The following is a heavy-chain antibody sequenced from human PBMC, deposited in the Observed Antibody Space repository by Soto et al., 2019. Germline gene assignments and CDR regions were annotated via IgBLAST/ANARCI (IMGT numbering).Heavy chain of an antibody. CDR1: GGSISSYY. V-gene: IGHV4-59*01. CDR2: IYYSGST. J-gene: IGHJ3*02. CDR3: ARGGDYYDSSARALAFDI. Sequence: SETLSLTCTVSGGSISSYYWSWIRQPPGKGLEWIGYIYYSGSTNYNPSLKSRVTISVDTSKNQFSLKLSSVTAADTAVYYCARGGDYYDSSARALAFDIWGQGTMVTV. D-gene: IGHD3-22*01.